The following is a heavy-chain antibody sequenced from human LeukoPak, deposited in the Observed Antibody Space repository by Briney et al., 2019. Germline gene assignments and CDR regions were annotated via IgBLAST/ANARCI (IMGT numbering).Heavy chain of an antibody. CDR3: AGRGAGGNS. V-gene: IGHV3-7*01. D-gene: IGHD3-10*01. J-gene: IGHJ4*02. CDR1: GFTLSTYW. Sequence: QSGGSLRLSCEASGFTLSTYWMNWVRQVPGKGLDWVANINPDGSGKRYVDSVKGRFTIARDNADNSLSLQMNSLRAEDTAVYYCAGRGAGGNSWGQGTLVTVSS. CDR2: INPDGSGK.